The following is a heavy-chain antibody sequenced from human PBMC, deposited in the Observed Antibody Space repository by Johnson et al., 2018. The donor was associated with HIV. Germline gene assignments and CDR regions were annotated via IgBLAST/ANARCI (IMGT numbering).Heavy chain of an antibody. D-gene: IGHD3-22*01. Sequence: VQLVESGGGLVKPGGSLRLSCAASGFTFSDYYMSWIRQAPGKGLEWVGRIKSNTDGGTTDYAATVKGRFTISRDDSKNTLYLQMNSLKTEDPAVYYCTTDTERGYLYTRWAFDIWGQGTMVTVSS. CDR3: TTDTERGYLYTRWAFDI. J-gene: IGHJ3*02. CDR2: IKSNTDGGTT. V-gene: IGHV3-15*01. CDR1: GFTFSDYY.